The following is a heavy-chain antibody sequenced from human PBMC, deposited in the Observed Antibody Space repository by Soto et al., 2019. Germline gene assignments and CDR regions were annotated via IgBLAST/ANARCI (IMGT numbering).Heavy chain of an antibody. J-gene: IGHJ5*02. CDR3: ARSRIEAAGTVYH. D-gene: IGHD6-13*01. CDR2: INAGNGNT. CDR1: GYTFTGYA. Sequence: ASVKVSCKASGYTFTGYAMHWVRQAPGQRLEWMGWINAGNGNTKYSQKFQGRVTITEDTSTDTAYMELSSLRSEDTAVYYCARSRIEAAGTVYHWGQGTLVTVSS. V-gene: IGHV1-3*01.